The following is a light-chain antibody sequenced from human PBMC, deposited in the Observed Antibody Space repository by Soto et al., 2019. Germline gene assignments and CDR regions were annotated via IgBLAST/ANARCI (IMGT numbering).Light chain of an antibody. CDR3: CSYTSSSTLYV. CDR2: DVT. Sequence: QSVLTQPASVSGSPGQSITISCTGTSSDIGAYNYVSWYQQHPGRAPKLIIYDVTHRPTGISSRFSASKSGNTASLTISVLQAGDEADYYCCSYTSSSTLYVFGTGTKVTVL. J-gene: IGLJ1*01. V-gene: IGLV2-14*03. CDR1: SSDIGAYNY.